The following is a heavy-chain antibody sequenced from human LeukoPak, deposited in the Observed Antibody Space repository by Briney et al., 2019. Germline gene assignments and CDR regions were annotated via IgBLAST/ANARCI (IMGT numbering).Heavy chain of an antibody. J-gene: IGHJ4*02. CDR2: INPNSGGT. V-gene: IGHV1-2*02. D-gene: IGHD1-26*01. CDR3: ARDGGSRVGATSDY. CDR1: GYTFTGYY. Sequence: ASVKVSCKASGYTFTGYYMHWVRPAPGQGLEWMGWINPNSGGTNYAQKFQGRVTMTRDTSISTAYMELSRLRSDDTAVYYCARDGGSRVGATSDYWGQGTLVTVSS.